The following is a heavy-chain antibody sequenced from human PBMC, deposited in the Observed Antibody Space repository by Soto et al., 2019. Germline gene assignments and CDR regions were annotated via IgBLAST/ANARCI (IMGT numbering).Heavy chain of an antibody. CDR3: ASQIAVSGLFDF. J-gene: IGHJ4*02. CDR2: ISTSGSTM. V-gene: IGHV3-11*01. Sequence: GGSLRLSCAASGFIFSDYFMSWIRQAPGKRLGWVSYISTSGSTMYYADSVKGRFTISRDNAKNSLYLQMNSLRADDAAVYYSASQIAVSGLFDFWGQGTLVTVSS. CDR1: GFIFSDYF.